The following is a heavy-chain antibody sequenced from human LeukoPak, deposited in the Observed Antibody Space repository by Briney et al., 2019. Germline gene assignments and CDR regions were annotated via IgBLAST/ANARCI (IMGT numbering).Heavy chain of an antibody. D-gene: IGHD3-10*02. Sequence: PGGSLRLSCAASGLTFTSYEMNCDRQPQGKGLGWVTYISSSGSTIYYADTGKGRFTISRDNAKNSLYLKMNSLRAEGTAFYYCAELGITMIGGVWGKGTMVTISS. CDR3: AELGITMIGGV. CDR1: GLTFTSYE. CDR2: ISSSGSTI. J-gene: IGHJ6*04. V-gene: IGHV3-48*03.